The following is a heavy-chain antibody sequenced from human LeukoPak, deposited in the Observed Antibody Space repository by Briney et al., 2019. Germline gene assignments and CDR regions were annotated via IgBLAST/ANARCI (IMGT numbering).Heavy chain of an antibody. J-gene: IGHJ4*02. Sequence: ETLSLTCTVSGGSISSGSYYWGWIRQPPGKGLVWVSGISGDGNSTNYADSVKGRFTISRDNAKNTVYLQMNSLRTEDTAVYYCARDFPSGYWGQGILVTVSS. V-gene: IGHV3-74*01. CDR2: ISGDGNST. CDR1: GGSISSGSYY. CDR3: ARDFPSGY. D-gene: IGHD6-25*01.